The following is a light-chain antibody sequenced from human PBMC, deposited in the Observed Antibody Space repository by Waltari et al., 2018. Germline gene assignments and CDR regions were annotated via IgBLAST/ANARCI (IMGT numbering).Light chain of an antibody. CDR1: SSNIGGNT. CDR3: AAWDDSLNGVV. J-gene: IGLJ2*01. V-gene: IGLV1-44*01. CDR2: SNN. Sequence: QSVLTQPPSASGTPGQRVTISCSGSSSNIGGNTVNWFQHRPGTAPKLLVYSNNQRPSGVPDRFSGSKSGTSASLAISGLQSEDEADYYCAAWDDSLNGVVFGGGTKVTVL.